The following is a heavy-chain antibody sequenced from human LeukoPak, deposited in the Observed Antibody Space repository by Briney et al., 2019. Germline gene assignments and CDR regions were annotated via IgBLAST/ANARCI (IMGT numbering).Heavy chain of an antibody. Sequence: GGSLILSCAASGFTFSSYWMSWVRQAPGKGLEWVANIKQDGSEKYYVDSVKGRFTISRDNAKNSLYLQMNSLRAEDTAVYYCARDLPYCSGGSCYSDYWGQGTLVTVSS. J-gene: IGHJ4*02. CDR2: IKQDGSEK. CDR3: ARDLPYCSGGSCYSDY. CDR1: GFTFSSYW. V-gene: IGHV3-7*01. D-gene: IGHD2-15*01.